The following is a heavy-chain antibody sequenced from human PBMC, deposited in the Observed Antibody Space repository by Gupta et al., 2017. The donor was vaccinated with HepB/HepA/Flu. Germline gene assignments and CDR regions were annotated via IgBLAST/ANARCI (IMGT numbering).Heavy chain of an antibody. V-gene: IGHV3-33*01. J-gene: IGHJ6*03. CDR3: ARDGLSKGSSSDPEGYYYYMDV. CDR1: GFTFSRYG. D-gene: IGHD6-6*01. Sequence: QVQLVESGGGVVQPGRSLRLSCAASGFTFSRYGMHWVRQAPGKGLEWVAVIWYDGSNKYYADSVKGRFTISRDNSKNTLYLQMNSLRAEDTAVNYCARDGLSKGSSSDPEGYYYYMDVWGKGTTVTVSS. CDR2: IWYDGSNK.